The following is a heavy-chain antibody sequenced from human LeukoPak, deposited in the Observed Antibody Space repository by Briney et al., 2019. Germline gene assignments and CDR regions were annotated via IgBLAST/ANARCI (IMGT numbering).Heavy chain of an antibody. CDR1: GFTFTSSA. Sequence: SVKVSCKASGFTFTSSAMQWVRQARGQRLEWIGWIVVGSGNTNYAQKFQERVTITRDMSTSTAYMEPSSLRSEDTAVYYCAASYDSSGYHQFDYWGQGTLVTVSS. V-gene: IGHV1-58*02. CDR3: AASYDSSGYHQFDY. J-gene: IGHJ4*02. D-gene: IGHD3-22*01. CDR2: IVVGSGNT.